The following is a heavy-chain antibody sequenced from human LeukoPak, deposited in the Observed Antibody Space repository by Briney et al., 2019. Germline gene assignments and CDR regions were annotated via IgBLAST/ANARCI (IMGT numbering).Heavy chain of an antibody. CDR1: GFTFSTST. CDR2: ISSRSSYI. CDR3: AREGSNKVLDY. D-gene: IGHD4-23*01. J-gene: IGHJ4*02. Sequence: AGGSLRLSCAASGFTFSTSTMSWVRQAPGKELEWVSSISSRSSYIYYADSLKGRLAISRDSAKNSLYLQMNSLRADDTAVYYCAREGSNKVLDYWGQGTLVTVSS. V-gene: IGHV3-21*06.